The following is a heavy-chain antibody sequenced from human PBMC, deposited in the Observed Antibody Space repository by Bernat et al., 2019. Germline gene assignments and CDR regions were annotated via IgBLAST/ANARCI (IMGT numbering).Heavy chain of an antibody. J-gene: IGHJ4*02. CDR3: ARGTRSGFPDGLPSGY. Sequence: QVQLVESGGGLLKPGGSLRLSCAASGFTFSDYYMSWIRQAPGKGLEWVSYISSSSSYTNYADSVKGRFTISRDNAKNSLYLQMNSLRAEDTAVYYCARGTRSGFPDGLPSGYWGQGTLVTVSS. CDR2: ISSSSSYT. V-gene: IGHV3-11*06. CDR1: GFTFSDYY. D-gene: IGHD1-26*01.